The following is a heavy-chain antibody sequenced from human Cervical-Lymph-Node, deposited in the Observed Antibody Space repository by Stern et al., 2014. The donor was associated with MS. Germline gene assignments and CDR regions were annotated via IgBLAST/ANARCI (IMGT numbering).Heavy chain of an antibody. CDR1: GFTFSDYY. Sequence: VQLVESGGDLVNPGGSMRLSCAASGFTFSDYYMSWIRQAPGKVLEWVSYISRSCSTTYYEYSVKVRFTISRDTAQDSLYLTMNSLRAEDTAVYYCARSVYDYNWFDPWGQGTLVTVSS. CDR2: ISRSCSTT. J-gene: IGHJ5*02. V-gene: IGHV3-11*01. D-gene: IGHD5/OR15-5a*01. CDR3: ARSVYDYNWFDP.